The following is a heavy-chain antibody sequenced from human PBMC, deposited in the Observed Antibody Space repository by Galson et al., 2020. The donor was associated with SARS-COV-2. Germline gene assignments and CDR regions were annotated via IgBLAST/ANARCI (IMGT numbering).Heavy chain of an antibody. CDR2: IIPILGIA. CDR3: ARGSEGSGSRTRD. V-gene: IGHV1-69*02. J-gene: IGHJ4*02. Sequence: SVKVSCKASGGTFSSYTISWVRQAPGQGLEWMGRIIPILGIANYAQKFQGRVTITADKSTSTAYMELSSLRSEDTAVYYCARGSEGSGSRTRDWGQGTLVTVSS. CDR1: GGTFSSYT. D-gene: IGHD1-26*01.